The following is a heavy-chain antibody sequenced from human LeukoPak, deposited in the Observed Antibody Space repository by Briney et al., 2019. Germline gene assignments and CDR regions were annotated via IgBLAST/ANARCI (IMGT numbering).Heavy chain of an antibody. V-gene: IGHV1-24*01. CDR1: GYTLTELS. CDR2: FDPADGET. CDR3: AADGGGLSSVVTPRSSPFDY. Sequence: ASVKGSCKLSGYTLTELSMHWVRQTPGKGLEWMGGFDPADGETVYAHKIQGRLTMTEDTSTNTAYMELTSLRSEDTAVYYCAADGGGLSSVVTPRSSPFDYWGQGTLVTVSS. D-gene: IGHD4-23*01. J-gene: IGHJ4*02.